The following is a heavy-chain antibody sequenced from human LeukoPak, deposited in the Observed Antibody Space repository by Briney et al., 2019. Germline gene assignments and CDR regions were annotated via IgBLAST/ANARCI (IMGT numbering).Heavy chain of an antibody. J-gene: IGHJ6*03. CDR1: GFTFSSYW. CDR3: ARAAIGTLEWLSNYYYYYMDV. CDR2: INTDGSST. V-gene: IGHV3-74*01. Sequence: GGSLRLSCAASGFTFSSYWMHWVRQAPGKGLVWVSRINTDGSSTSYADSVKGRFTISRDNAKNTLYLQMNSLRAEDTAVYYCARAAIGTLEWLSNYYYYYMDVWGKGTTVTVSS. D-gene: IGHD3-3*01.